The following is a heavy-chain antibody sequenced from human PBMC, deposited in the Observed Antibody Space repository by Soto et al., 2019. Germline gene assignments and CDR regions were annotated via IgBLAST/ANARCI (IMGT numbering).Heavy chain of an antibody. CDR3: ARDTFGGAYDFLH. J-gene: IGHJ4*02. CDR2: ISSGGSS. V-gene: IGHV3-66*01. Sequence: EVQLVESGGGLVQPGGSLRLSCAASGFTVSNLYMTWVRQAPGKGLQWVAVISSGGSSYYADSVKGRFTISRDNSKNTLYLEMNSLRAEDTAVYDCARDTFGGAYDFLHGGQGTLVTVSS. D-gene: IGHD3-3*01. CDR1: GFTVSNLY.